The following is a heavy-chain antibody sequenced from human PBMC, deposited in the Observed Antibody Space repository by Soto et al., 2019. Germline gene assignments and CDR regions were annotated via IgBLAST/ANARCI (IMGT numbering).Heavy chain of an antibody. D-gene: IGHD6-19*01. CDR3: ARGHGYSRGWYRDWFDP. V-gene: IGHV4-34*01. CDR2: INHSGST. CDR1: GGSFSGYY. J-gene: IGHJ5*02. Sequence: PSETLSLTCAVYGGSFSGYYWSWIRQPPGKGLEWIGEINHSGSTNYNPSLKSRVTISVDTSKNQFSLKLSSVTAADTAVYYCARGHGYSRGWYRDWFDPWGQGTLVTVSS.